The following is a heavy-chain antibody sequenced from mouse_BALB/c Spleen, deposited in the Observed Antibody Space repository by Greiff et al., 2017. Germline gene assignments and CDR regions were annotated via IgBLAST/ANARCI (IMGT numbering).Heavy chain of an antibody. CDR3: ARRDYYGSSDAMDY. Sequence: QVQLLQSGAELAKPGASVKMSCKASGYTFTSYWMHWVKQRPGQGLEWIGYINPSTGYTEYNQKFKDKATLTADKSSSTAYMQLSSLTSEDSAVYYCARRDYYGSSDAMDYWGQGTSVTVSS. V-gene: IGHV1-7*01. CDR1: GYTFTSYW. J-gene: IGHJ4*01. D-gene: IGHD1-1*01. CDR2: INPSTGYT.